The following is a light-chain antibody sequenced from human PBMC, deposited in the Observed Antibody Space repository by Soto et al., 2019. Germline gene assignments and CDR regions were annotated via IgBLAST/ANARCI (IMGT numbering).Light chain of an antibody. CDR1: QGISSY. CDR3: QQYYSHPYT. J-gene: IGKJ2*01. V-gene: IGKV1-8*01. Sequence: AIRMTQSPSSLSASTGDRVTITCRASQGISSYLAWYQQKPGKAPKLLIYAASTLQSGVPSRFGGSGSGTDFTLTISCLQSEDFATYCCQQYYSHPYTFGQGTKLEIK. CDR2: AAS.